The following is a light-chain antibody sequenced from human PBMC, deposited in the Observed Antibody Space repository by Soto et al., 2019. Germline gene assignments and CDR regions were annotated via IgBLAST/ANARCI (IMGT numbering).Light chain of an antibody. V-gene: IGKV3-15*01. J-gene: IGKJ1*01. Sequence: EIVMTQSPVTLPVSPGGRATLSYRASQSISDTLAWYQQKPGQAPRLLIHGASTRAPGFPDRFSGSGSGKDFTHTITSLQSEDFPVYYCQQYNNWPWTFGQGTKVEIK. CDR3: QQYNNWPWT. CDR1: QSISDT. CDR2: GAS.